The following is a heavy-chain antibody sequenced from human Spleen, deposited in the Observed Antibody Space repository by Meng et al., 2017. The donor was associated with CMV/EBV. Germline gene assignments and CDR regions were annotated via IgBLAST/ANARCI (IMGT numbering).Heavy chain of an antibody. J-gene: IGHJ4*01. CDR2: IRYDGSNE. V-gene: IGHV3-30*02. Sequence: GGSLRLSCAASGFTFSSYGMHWVRQAPGKGLEWVTFIRYDGSNEYYADSVRGRFTISRDNSKNTLYLQMNSLRGEDTAMYYCAKDSYSKGDYWGHGTLVTVSS. CDR3: AKDSYSKGDY. CDR1: GFTFSSYG. D-gene: IGHD4-11*01.